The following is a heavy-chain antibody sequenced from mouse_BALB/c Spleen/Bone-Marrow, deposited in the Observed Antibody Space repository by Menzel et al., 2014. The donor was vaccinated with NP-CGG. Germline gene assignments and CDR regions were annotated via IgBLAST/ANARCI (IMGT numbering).Heavy chain of an antibody. D-gene: IGHD2-4*01. CDR2: IYPYNGNT. CDR3: ARGVYYDCDVWFAN. Sequence: EVQLQQSGPELVKPGASAKISCKASGYTFTDYNMHWVKQNHGKSLEWIGYIYPYNGNTGYNQKFKSKATLTVDNSSSPAYMELRSLTSEDSAVYYCARGVYYDCDVWFANWGQGTLVTVSA. J-gene: IGHJ3*01. V-gene: IGHV1S29*02. CDR1: GYTFTDYN.